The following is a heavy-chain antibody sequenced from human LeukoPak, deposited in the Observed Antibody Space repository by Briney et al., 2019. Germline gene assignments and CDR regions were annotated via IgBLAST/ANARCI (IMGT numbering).Heavy chain of an antibody. V-gene: IGHV4-59*01. D-gene: IGHD1-1*01. J-gene: IGHJ4*02. CDR2: LYYSGST. CDR1: GGSISSYY. CDR3: AREGPTTTLGY. Sequence: KASETLSLTCTVSGGSISSYYWSWIRQPPGKGLEWIGYLYYSGSTNYNPSLKSRVTITVDTSKNQFSLKLSSVTAADTAVYYWAREGPTTTLGYWGAATLGTVSS.